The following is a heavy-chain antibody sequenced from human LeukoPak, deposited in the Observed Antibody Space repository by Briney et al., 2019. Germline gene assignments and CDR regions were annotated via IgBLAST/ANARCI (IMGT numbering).Heavy chain of an antibody. J-gene: IGHJ3*02. D-gene: IGHD5-24*01. CDR3: ARGRDGYNLIDAFDI. CDR2: ISSSSIYI. V-gene: IGHV3-21*01. CDR1: GFTFSSYS. Sequence: GGSLRLSCAASGFTFSSYSMNWVRQAPGKGLEWVSSISSSSIYIYYADSVKGRFTISRDNAKKSMYLQTNSLRAEDTAVYYCARGRDGYNLIDAFDIWGQGTMVTVSS.